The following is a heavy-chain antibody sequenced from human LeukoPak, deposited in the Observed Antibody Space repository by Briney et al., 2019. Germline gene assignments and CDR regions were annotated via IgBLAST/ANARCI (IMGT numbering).Heavy chain of an antibody. Sequence: ASVKVSCKASGYTFTGYYMHWVRQPPGQGLEWMGWINPNSGGTNYAHKFQGTVNMTRHPSISTAYMEPSRLSSDDAAVYHCARAGLVFSTYYFEYWSQGTLVTVSS. J-gene: IGHJ4*02. CDR3: ARAGLVFSTYYFEY. CDR2: INPNSGGT. V-gene: IGHV1-2*02. D-gene: IGHD1-14*01. CDR1: GYTFTGYY.